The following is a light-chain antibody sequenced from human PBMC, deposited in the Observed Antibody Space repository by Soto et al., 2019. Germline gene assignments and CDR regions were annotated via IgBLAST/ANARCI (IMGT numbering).Light chain of an antibody. V-gene: IGKV1-39*01. Sequence: DVQMTQSPPSLSASVGDSVSITCRTSQTIARSLTWYQQKPGKAPKLLIYTASSLQSGVPSRFSGSGSETEFTLSISSLQPEDFATYFCQQIYSAPLTFGGGTKVEIK. J-gene: IGKJ4*01. CDR3: QQIYSAPLT. CDR1: QTIARS. CDR2: TAS.